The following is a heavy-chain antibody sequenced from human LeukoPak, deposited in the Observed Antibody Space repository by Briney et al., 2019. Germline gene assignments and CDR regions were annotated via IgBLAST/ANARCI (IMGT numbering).Heavy chain of an antibody. CDR1: GGSISSTRYY. Sequence: SETLSLTCTVSGGSISSTRYYWGWIRQPPGKGLEWIGSIYYSGSTYYNPSLKSRVTMSVDRSKNQFSLKLSSVTAADTAVYYCARLGYSSGWYYYYYYMDVWGKGTTVTISS. J-gene: IGHJ6*03. V-gene: IGHV4-39*01. D-gene: IGHD6-19*01. CDR3: ARLGYSSGWYYYYYYMDV. CDR2: IYYSGST.